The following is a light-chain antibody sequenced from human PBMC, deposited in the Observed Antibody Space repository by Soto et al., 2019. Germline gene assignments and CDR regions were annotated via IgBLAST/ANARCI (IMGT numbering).Light chain of an antibody. Sequence: DIQMTQSPSTLSASVGDRVTITCRASQSISSWLAWYQQKPGKAPKLLIYKASSLEGGVPSRFSGSGSGTEFTLTISSLQPDDFATYYCQQYNSWYTFGQGTKLEIK. CDR3: QQYNSWYT. V-gene: IGKV1-5*03. J-gene: IGKJ2*01. CDR1: QSISSW. CDR2: KAS.